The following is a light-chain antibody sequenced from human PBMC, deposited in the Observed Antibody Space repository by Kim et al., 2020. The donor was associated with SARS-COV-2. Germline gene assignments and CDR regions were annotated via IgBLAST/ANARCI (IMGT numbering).Light chain of an antibody. V-gene: IGKV3-11*01. CDR2: VAS. CDR1: HGVISQ. Sequence: SHGVISQFACYLRRVGQAPRLLIYVASHRATGIPPKFSGSGSGTDFTLTISSLEPEDFAVYYCQKRSDWPLTFCGGTKMYIK. J-gene: IGKJ4*01. CDR3: QKRSDWPLT.